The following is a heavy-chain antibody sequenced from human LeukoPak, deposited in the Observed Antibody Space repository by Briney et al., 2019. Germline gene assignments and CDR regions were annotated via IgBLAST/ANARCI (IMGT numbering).Heavy chain of an antibody. V-gene: IGHV4-30-2*01. CDR2: IYHSGST. CDR3: ASYCSGGSCDAFDI. Sequence: SETLSLTCAVSGGSISSGGYSWSWIRQPPGKCLEWIGYIYHSGSTYYNPSLKSRVTISVDRSKNQFSLKLSSVTAADTAVYYCASYCSGGSCDAFDIWGQGTMVTVSS. D-gene: IGHD2-15*01. J-gene: IGHJ3*02. CDR1: GGSISSGGYS.